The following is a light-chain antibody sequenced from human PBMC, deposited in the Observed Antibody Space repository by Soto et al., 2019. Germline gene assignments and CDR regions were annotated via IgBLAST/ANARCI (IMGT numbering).Light chain of an antibody. V-gene: IGLV1-40*01. J-gene: IGLJ2*01. CDR2: GNS. CDR1: SSNIGAGYD. CDR3: QSYDSSLSGYVV. Sequence: QSVLXXXXSXXGAXGQRVTISXXGSSSNIGAGYDVHWYQQLPGTAPKLLIYGNSNRPSGVPDRFSGSKSGTSASLAITGLQAEDEADYYCQSYDSSLSGYVVFGGGTKVTVL.